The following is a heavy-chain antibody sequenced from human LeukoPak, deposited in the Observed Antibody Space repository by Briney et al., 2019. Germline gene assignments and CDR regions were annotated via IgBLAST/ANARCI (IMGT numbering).Heavy chain of an antibody. CDR3: ARDRVTMVRGVHPIGY. CDR2: IIPILGTA. V-gene: IGHV1-69*10. CDR1: GGTFSSYA. Sequence: SVKVSCKASGGTFSSYAISWVRQAPGQGLEWMGGIIPILGTANYAQKFQGRVTMTTDTSTSTAYMELRSLRSDDTAVYYCARDRVTMVRGVHPIGYWGQGTLVTVSS. D-gene: IGHD3-10*01. J-gene: IGHJ4*02.